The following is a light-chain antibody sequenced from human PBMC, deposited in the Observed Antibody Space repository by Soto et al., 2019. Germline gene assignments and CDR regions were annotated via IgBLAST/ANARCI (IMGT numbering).Light chain of an antibody. V-gene: IGKV1-5*01. CDR3: QHYNSYPWT. CDR1: QTINNW. Sequence: GDRVTITCRASQTINNWLAWYQQKPGKAPNLLIYHASNLETRVPSRFSGSAFGTEFTLTISSLQPDDFATYYCQHYNSYPWTFGQATKVEIK. J-gene: IGKJ1*01. CDR2: HAS.